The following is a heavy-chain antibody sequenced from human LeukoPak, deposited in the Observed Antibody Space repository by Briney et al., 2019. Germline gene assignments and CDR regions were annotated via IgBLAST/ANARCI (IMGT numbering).Heavy chain of an antibody. J-gene: IGHJ4*02. V-gene: IGHV4-31*03. CDR2: IHPSGIT. CDR1: GGSLTIGSYY. Sequence: SETLSLTCTVSGGSLTIGSYYWTWIRHYPGKGLEWIGYIHPSGITDYNPSLQSRVTMSLAMSQKQFSLKLTSVTAADTAIYYCARGQDAFKTGYWGQGTLVTVSS. D-gene: IGHD5-24*01. CDR3: ARGQDAFKTGY.